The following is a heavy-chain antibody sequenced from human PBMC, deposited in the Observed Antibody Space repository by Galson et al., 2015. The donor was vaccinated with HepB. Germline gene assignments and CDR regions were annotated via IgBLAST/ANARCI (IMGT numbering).Heavy chain of an antibody. V-gene: IGHV1-2*02. J-gene: IGHJ4*02. CDR3: ARWEWLLSFDY. D-gene: IGHD3-3*01. CDR2: INPDSGGT. Sequence: SVKVSCKASGYTFTGYYIHWVRQAPGQGLEWMGWINPDSGGTKYAQKFQGRVTMTGDTSITTAYMELSSLRPDDTAVYYCARWEWLLSFDYWGQGTLVTVSS. CDR1: GYTFTGYY.